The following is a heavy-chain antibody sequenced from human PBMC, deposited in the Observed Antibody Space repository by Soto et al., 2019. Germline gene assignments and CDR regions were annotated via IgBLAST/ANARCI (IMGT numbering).Heavy chain of an antibody. J-gene: IGHJ4*02. CDR1: GFTFSLSA. Sequence: EVQLLESGGGFVQPGESLRLSCAASGFTFSLSAMSWVRQAPGSGLEWVSSISGGGGSTEYADSVKGRFTISRDNSKDTVHLQMNSLRAEDTAVYYCAKGPEYDILTGCDYWGQGALVTVSS. V-gene: IGHV3-23*01. CDR3: AKGPEYDILTGCDY. CDR2: ISGGGGST. D-gene: IGHD3-9*01.